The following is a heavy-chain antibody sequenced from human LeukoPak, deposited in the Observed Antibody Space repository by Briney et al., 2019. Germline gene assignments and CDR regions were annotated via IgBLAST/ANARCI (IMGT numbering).Heavy chain of an antibody. V-gene: IGHV3-20*04. CDR3: ARGPSFTTDAFDL. Sequence: PGGSLTLSCAASGFNFDDFGLTWVRQAPGRGLEWVSGINWHGSSATYADSVKGRFTIPRDNAKLSLYLQMNGLRVEDTALYFCARGPSFTTDAFDLWGQGTMVSVSS. CDR2: INWHGSSA. D-gene: IGHD1-1*01. CDR1: GFNFDDFG. J-gene: IGHJ3*01.